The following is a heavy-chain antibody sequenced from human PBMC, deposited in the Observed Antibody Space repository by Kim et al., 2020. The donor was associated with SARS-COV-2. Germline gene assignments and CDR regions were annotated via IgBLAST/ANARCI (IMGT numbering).Heavy chain of an antibody. CDR3: AKRGGEQQLVLDWFDP. Sequence: GGSLRLSCAASGFTFDDYAMHWVRQAPGKGLEWVSGISWNSGSIGYADSVKGRFTISRYNAKNSLYLQMNSLRAEDTALYYCAKRGGEQQLVLDWFDPWGQGTLVTVSS. J-gene: IGHJ5*02. V-gene: IGHV3-9*01. CDR2: ISWNSGSI. CDR1: GFTFDDYA. D-gene: IGHD6-13*01.